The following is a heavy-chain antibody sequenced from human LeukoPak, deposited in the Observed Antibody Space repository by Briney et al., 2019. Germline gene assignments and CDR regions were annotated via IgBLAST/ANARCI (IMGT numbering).Heavy chain of an antibody. CDR1: AFTFSSYA. V-gene: IGHV3-23*01. J-gene: IGHJ4*02. CDR2: ISGSGGNT. CDR3: AKDHYDILTGYYPPKN. D-gene: IGHD3-9*01. Sequence: GGSLRLSCAAPAFTFSSYAMSWARHAPGKGREWGSGISGSGGNTFYTDSVKGPFTIARHNSENTLYLQVNSLRAADTAVYYCAKDHYDILTGYYPPKNWGQGTPVTVSS.